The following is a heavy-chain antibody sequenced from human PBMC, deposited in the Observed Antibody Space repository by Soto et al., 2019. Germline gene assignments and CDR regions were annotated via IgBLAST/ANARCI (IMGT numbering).Heavy chain of an antibody. V-gene: IGHV3-23*01. J-gene: IGHJ6*02. CDR2: ISGSGEST. CDR3: AKDFGDIVVVVVAPYGMDV. D-gene: IGHD2-15*01. Sequence: EVQLLESGGGLVQPGGSLRLSCAASGFTFSSYAMSWVRQAPGKGLEWVSVISGSGESTYYADSVKGRFTISRDNSKNTLFLQMNSLRAEDTAVYFCAKDFGDIVVVVVAPYGMDVWGQGTTVTVSS. CDR1: GFTFSSYA.